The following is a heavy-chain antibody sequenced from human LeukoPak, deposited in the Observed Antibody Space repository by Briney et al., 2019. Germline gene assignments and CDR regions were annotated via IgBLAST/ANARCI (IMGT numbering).Heavy chain of an antibody. D-gene: IGHD6-6*01. V-gene: IGHV1-2*02. CDR1: GYTFTGYY. J-gene: IGHJ6*04. Sequence: ASVKVSCMASGYTFTGYYMHWVRQAPGQGLEWMGWINPNSGGTNYAQKFQGRVTMTRDTSISTAYMELSRLRSDDTAVYYCARDSIYSSSGYYYGMDVWGGGTTVTVSS. CDR3: ARDSIYSSSGYYYGMDV. CDR2: INPNSGGT.